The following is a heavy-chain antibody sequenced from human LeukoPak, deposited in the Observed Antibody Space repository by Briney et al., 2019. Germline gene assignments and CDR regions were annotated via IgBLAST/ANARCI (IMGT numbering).Heavy chain of an antibody. D-gene: IGHD3-22*01. V-gene: IGHV4-39*07. J-gene: IGHJ4*02. CDR1: GGSISSSSYY. CDR2: IYYSGST. CDR3: ARLAATRPYVSMIVVVPRAFDY. Sequence: EASETLSLTCTVSGGSISSSSYYWGWIRQPPGKGLEWIGSIYYSGSTNYNPSLKSRVTISADTSKNQFSLKLSSVTAADTAVYYCARLAATRPYVSMIVVVPRAFDYWGQGTLVTVSS.